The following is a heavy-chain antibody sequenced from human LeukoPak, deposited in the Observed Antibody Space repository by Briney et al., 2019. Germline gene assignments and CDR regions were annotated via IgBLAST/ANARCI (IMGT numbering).Heavy chain of an antibody. J-gene: IGHJ4*02. CDR3: ASHTRGVNIHRIDY. CDR2: IYYSGST. CDR1: GGSISSYY. D-gene: IGHD3-10*01. V-gene: IGHV4-59*01. Sequence: SETLSLTCTVSGGSISSYYWSWIRQPPGKWMEWIGYIYYSGSTNYNPSLKSRVTISVDTSKNQFSLKLSSVTAADTAVYYCASHTRGVNIHRIDYWGQGTLVTVSS.